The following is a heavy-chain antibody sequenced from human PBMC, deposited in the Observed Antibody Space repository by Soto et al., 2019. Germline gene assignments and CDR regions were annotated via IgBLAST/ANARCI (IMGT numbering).Heavy chain of an antibody. CDR2: IYHSGST. D-gene: IGHD5-18*01. J-gene: IGHJ6*02. Sequence: SETLSLTCAVSSGSISSSNWWSWVHQPPGKGLEWIGEIYHSGSTNYNPSLKSRVTISVDKSKNQFSLKLSSVTAADTAVYYCARHPVGNSYGLSYYYYYGMDVWGQGTTVTVSS. V-gene: IGHV4-4*02. CDR1: SGSISSSNW. CDR3: ARHPVGNSYGLSYYYYYGMDV.